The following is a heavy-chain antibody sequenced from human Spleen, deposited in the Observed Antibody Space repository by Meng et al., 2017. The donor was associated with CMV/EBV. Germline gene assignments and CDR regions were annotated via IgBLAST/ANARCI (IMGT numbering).Heavy chain of an antibody. V-gene: IGHV2-5*01. CDR3: AHSRRYYDTTGYYNALFDY. CDR1: GFSLRTSGVG. CDR2: IYWNDDK. Sequence: SGPTLVKPTQTLTLTCTFSGFSLRTSGVGVGWIRQPPGKALEWLALIYWNDDKRYRPSLKNGLTISKDVSRNRVVPTMTNMDPVDTATYYCAHSRRYYDTTGYYNALFDYWGRGIPVTVSS. D-gene: IGHD3-22*01. J-gene: IGHJ4*02.